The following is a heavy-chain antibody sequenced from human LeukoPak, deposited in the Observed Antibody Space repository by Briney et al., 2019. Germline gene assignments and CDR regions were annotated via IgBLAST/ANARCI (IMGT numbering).Heavy chain of an antibody. CDR2: ISYDGSNK. CDR3: ARDIAVAGYYYYYYGMDV. Sequence: GGSLRLSCAASGFTFSSYAMHWVRQAPGKGLEWVAVISYDGSNKYYADSVKGRFTIYRDNSKNTLYLQMNSLRAEDTAVYYCARDIAVAGYYYYYYGMDVWGQGTTVTVSS. J-gene: IGHJ6*02. V-gene: IGHV3-30-3*01. D-gene: IGHD6-19*01. CDR1: GFTFSSYA.